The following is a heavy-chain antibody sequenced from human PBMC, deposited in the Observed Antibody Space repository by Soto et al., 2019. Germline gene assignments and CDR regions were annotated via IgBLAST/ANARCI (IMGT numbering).Heavy chain of an antibody. J-gene: IGHJ4*02. Sequence: QVQLQESGPGLVKPSQTLSLTCTVSGGSIRSGGYYWSWIRQHPGMGLEWIGYFYYSGNTYYNPSLKSRLTISGDTSKNQFSLNLSSVTAADTAVYYCARAMGAINYFDYWGQGTLVTVSS. CDR2: FYYSGNT. V-gene: IGHV4-31*03. D-gene: IGHD1-26*01. CDR3: ARAMGAINYFDY. CDR1: GGSIRSGGYY.